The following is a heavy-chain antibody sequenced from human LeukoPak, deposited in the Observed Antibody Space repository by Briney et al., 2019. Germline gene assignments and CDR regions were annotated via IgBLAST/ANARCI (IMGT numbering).Heavy chain of an antibody. Sequence: PGGSLRLSCTASGFTFGDYAMSWVRQAPGKGLEWVGFIRSKAYGGTTEYAASVKGRFTISRDDYKSIAYLQMNSLKTEDTAVYYCTRELDYYGDYTSSDYWGQGTLVTVSS. V-gene: IGHV3-49*04. CDR3: TRELDYYGDYTSSDY. D-gene: IGHD4-17*01. CDR2: IRSKAYGGTT. J-gene: IGHJ4*02. CDR1: GFTFGDYA.